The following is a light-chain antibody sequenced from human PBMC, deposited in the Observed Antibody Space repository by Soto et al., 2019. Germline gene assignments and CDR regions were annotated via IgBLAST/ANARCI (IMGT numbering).Light chain of an antibody. J-gene: IGKJ3*01. V-gene: IGKV1-5*01. CDR1: QNIHTR. CDR2: DAS. CDR3: QQYNSSPCA. Sequence: DIQMTQPPSTLYASVGDSDTITCRASQNIHTRFAWNQQKPGKAPKLLVYDASRLEIGVQSRFSGSGSGTEFALTDGSLQPDDFATCYCQQYNSSPCAFRPGTKVDL.